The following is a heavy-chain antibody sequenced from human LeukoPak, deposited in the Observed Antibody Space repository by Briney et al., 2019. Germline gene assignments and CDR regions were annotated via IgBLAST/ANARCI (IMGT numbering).Heavy chain of an antibody. CDR1: GYTFTGYY. D-gene: IGHD3-16*02. J-gene: IGHJ4*02. V-gene: IGHV1-2*02. CDR3: ASVTYYDYVWGSYRPHVLWY. CDR2: INPNSGGT. Sequence: ASVNVSCKASGYTFTGYYMHWVRQAPGQGLEWMGWINPNSGGTNYAQKFQGRVTMTRDTSISTAYMELSRLRSDDTAVYYCASVTYYDYVWGSYRPHVLWYWGQGTLVTVSS.